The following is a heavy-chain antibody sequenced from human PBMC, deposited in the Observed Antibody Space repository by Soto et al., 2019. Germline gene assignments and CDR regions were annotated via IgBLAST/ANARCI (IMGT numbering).Heavy chain of an antibody. Sequence: GSLRLSCAASGFTFSSYAMSWVRQAPGKGLEWVSAISGSGGSTYYADSVKGRFTISRDNSKNTLYLQMNSMRAEDTAVYYCAKAPVRYYDFWSGSEYYLDYWGQGTLVTVSS. J-gene: IGHJ4*02. CDR1: GFTFSSYA. V-gene: IGHV3-23*01. CDR3: AKAPVRYYDFWSGSEYYLDY. CDR2: ISGSGGST. D-gene: IGHD3-3*01.